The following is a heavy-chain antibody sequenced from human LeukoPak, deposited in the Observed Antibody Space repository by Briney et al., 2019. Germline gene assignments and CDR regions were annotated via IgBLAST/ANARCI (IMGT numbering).Heavy chain of an antibody. V-gene: IGHV1-8*01. Sequence: ASVRVSCKASGYTFTIYDINWVRQATGQGLEWTGWLNPNSGNTGYAQKFRGRVTMTRNTSISTAYMELSSLRSEDTAVYYCATFCSGGDCYSFAPWGQGTLVTVSS. J-gene: IGHJ5*02. D-gene: IGHD2-15*01. CDR1: GYTFTIYD. CDR3: ATFCSGGDCYSFAP. CDR2: LNPNSGNT.